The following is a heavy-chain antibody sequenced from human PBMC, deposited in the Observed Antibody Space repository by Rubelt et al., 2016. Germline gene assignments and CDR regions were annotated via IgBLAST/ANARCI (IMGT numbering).Heavy chain of an antibody. D-gene: IGHD6-13*01. Sequence: EVQLVESGGGLVQPGGSLRLSCAASGFTFSSYAMSWVRQAPGKGLEWVSAISGSGGSTYYADSVKGRFTISRDNSKNSRYLQMNSLRTEDTALYYCAKDGAAAIPTLSYYYYGMDVWGQGTTVTVSS. V-gene: IGHV3-23*04. CDR2: ISGSGGST. CDR3: AKDGAAAIPTLSYYYYGMDV. CDR1: GFTFSSYA. J-gene: IGHJ6*02.